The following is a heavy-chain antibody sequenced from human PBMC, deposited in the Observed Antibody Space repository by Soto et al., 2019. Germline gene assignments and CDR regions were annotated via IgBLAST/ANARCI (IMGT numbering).Heavy chain of an antibody. J-gene: IGHJ4*02. CDR2: IYTGAGT. V-gene: IGHV3-66*01. Sequence: EVQLVESGGGLVQPGGSLRLSCAASGLTVSTNTMSRVRQAPGKGLEWVSVIYTGAGTHYADSVKCRFTISRDNAKNTVNLQMNSLRPEDTAVYYCARDGSGHWGQGTLVTVSS. CDR1: GLTVSTNT. CDR3: ARDGSGH.